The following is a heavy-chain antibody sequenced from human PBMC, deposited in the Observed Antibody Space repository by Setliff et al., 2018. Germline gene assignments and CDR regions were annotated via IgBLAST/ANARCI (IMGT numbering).Heavy chain of an antibody. V-gene: IGHV4-34*01. D-gene: IGHD6-6*01. J-gene: IGHJ4*02. CDR2: INHRGST. CDR3: ARGRNIAIRLLDS. Sequence: LSLTCAAYGGTFSDYYWTWIRQPPGKGLEWIGEINHRGSTNYNPSLKSRVTISIDTSKNQFSLNLRYVTAADTAVYYCARGRNIAIRLLDSWGQGNLVTVSS. CDR1: GGTFSDYY.